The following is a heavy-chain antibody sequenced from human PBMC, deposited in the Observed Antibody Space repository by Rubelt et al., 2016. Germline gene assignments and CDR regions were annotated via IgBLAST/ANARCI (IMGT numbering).Heavy chain of an antibody. D-gene: IGHD2-21*02. J-gene: IGHJ2*01. CDR2: IYYSGST. CDR3: ARVVVTASDLSDWYFDL. V-gene: IGHV4-59*08. Sequence: QVQLQESGPGLLKPSETLSLTCTVSGGSISSYYWSWIRQPPGKGLEWIGYIYYSGSTNYNPSLKSRVTISVDPSKNQFSRKLSSVTAADTAVYYCARVVVTASDLSDWYFDLWGRGTLVTVSS. CDR1: GGSISSYY.